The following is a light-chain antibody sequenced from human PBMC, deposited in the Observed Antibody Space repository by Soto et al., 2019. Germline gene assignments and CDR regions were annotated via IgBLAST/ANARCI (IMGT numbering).Light chain of an antibody. Sequence: EIVLTQSPATLSLSPGERATLSCRASQSVSSYLAWYQQKPGQAPTLLIFDASARAPGIPARFSGSGSGTEFTLTINSLQSEDFGVYFCMQYNKWPLRTFGQGTKVDIK. J-gene: IGKJ1*01. CDR1: QSVSSY. V-gene: IGKV3-15*01. CDR2: DAS. CDR3: MQYNKWPLRT.